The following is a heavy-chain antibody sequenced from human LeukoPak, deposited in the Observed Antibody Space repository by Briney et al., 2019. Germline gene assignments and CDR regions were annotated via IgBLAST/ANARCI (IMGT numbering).Heavy chain of an antibody. CDR1: GFTFSSYE. D-gene: IGHD6-19*01. J-gene: IGHJ5*02. CDR2: ISSSGSTI. CDR3: AREIAVAGTVWFDP. V-gene: IGHV3-48*03. Sequence: GGSLRLSCAASGFTFSSYEMNWVRQAPGKGLEWVSYISSSGSTIYYADSVKGRFTISRDNAKNSLYLQMNSLRAEGTAVYYCAREIAVAGTVWFDPWGQGTLVTVSS.